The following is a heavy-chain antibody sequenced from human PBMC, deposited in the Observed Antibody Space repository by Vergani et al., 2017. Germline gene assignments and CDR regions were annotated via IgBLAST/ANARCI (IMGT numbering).Heavy chain of an antibody. CDR2: IIPILGIA. CDR1: GGTFSSYT. V-gene: IGHV1-69*08. D-gene: IGHD6-19*01. J-gene: IGHJ6*02. Sequence: QVQLVQSGAEVKKPGSSVKVSCKASGGTFSSYTISWVRQAPGQGLEWMGRIIPILGIANYAQKFQGRVTMTTDTSTSTAYMELRSLRSDDTAVYYCARDPHIAVAGIAKYGMDVWGQGTTVTVSS. CDR3: ARDPHIAVAGIAKYGMDV.